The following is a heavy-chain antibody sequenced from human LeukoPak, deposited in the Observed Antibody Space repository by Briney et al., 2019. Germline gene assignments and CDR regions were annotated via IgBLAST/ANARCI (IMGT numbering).Heavy chain of an antibody. D-gene: IGHD2-2*01. Sequence: GGSLRLSCAASGFTFTSHSMNWVRQAPGKGLEWVSSIGSRSTSIYYADSVKGRFTISRDNAKNSLYLQMNSLRAKDTAVYYCASETSESFDIWGQGTMVTVSS. V-gene: IGHV3-21*01. CDR3: ASETSESFDI. J-gene: IGHJ3*02. CDR1: GFTFTSHS. CDR2: IGSRSTSI.